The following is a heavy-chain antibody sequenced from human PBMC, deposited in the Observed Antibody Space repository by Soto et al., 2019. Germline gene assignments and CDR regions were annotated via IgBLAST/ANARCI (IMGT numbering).Heavy chain of an antibody. Sequence: EVQLVESGGGLVKPGGSLRLSCAASGFTFSNAWMSWVRQAPGKGLEWVGRIKSKTDGGTTDYAAPVKGRFTISRDDSKNTVYLQMNSLKTEDTAVYYCTTDEVTISLFDYWGQGTLVTVSS. CDR2: IKSKTDGGTT. D-gene: IGHD4-17*01. J-gene: IGHJ4*02. CDR1: GFTFSNAW. CDR3: TTDEVTISLFDY. V-gene: IGHV3-15*01.